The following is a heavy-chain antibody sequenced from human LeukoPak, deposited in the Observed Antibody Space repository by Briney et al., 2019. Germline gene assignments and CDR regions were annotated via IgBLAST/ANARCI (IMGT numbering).Heavy chain of an antibody. CDR3: AKDLGVSVGVLGFEY. Sequence: QPGGSLRLSCAASGFTFSSYDMSWVRQAPGKGLEWVSSISGSGGSTYYADSVKGRFTISRDNSKNTLYLQMNSLRAEDMAVYYCAKDLGVSVGVLGFEYWGQGELVTVSS. CDR1: GFTFSSYD. V-gene: IGHV3-23*01. CDR2: ISGSGGST. J-gene: IGHJ4*02. D-gene: IGHD3-3*01.